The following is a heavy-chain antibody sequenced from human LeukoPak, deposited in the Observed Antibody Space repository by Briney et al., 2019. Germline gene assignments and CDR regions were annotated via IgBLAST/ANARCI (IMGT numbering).Heavy chain of an antibody. V-gene: IGHV1-18*01. D-gene: IGHD2-2*01. CDR1: GYTLTSYG. J-gene: IGHJ4*02. CDR2: ISAYKGNT. CDR3: ARDPPPRYCSSTSCPHSY. Sequence: ASVKVSCKASGYTLTSYGVSWVRQAPGRGVEWMGWISAYKGNTNYAQKLQGRVTMTTDTSTSTAYMELRSLRSDDTAVYYCARDPPPRYCSSTSCPHSYWGQGTLVTVSS.